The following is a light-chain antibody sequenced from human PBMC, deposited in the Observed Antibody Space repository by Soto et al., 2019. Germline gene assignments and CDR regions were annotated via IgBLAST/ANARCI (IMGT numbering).Light chain of an antibody. CDR3: QQYGSSPYT. CDR1: QSISQS. CDR2: GVS. J-gene: IGKJ2*01. V-gene: IGKV3-20*01. Sequence: EVVLTQSPGTLSLSPGERATLSCRASQSISQSLARYQQRPGQSPRLLIYGVSSRATGIPDRFSGSGSGTEFTLTISRLEPEDFAVYYCQQYGSSPYTFGQGTKLES.